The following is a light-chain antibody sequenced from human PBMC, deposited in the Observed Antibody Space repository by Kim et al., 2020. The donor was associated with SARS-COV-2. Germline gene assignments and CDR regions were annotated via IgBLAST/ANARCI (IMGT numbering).Light chain of an antibody. Sequence: ASTGDRVTITCRASQGISSYVAWYQQKPGKAPKVLIYAASTLQTGVPSRFSGSGSGTDFTLTISCLQSEDFASYYCQQYYSYPKTFGQGTKVDIK. CDR1: QGISSY. CDR3: QQYYSYPKT. V-gene: IGKV1-8*01. CDR2: AAS. J-gene: IGKJ1*01.